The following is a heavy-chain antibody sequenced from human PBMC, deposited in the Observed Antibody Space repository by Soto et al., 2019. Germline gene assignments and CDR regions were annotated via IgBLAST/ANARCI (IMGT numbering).Heavy chain of an antibody. CDR2: INPNSGGT. V-gene: IGHV1-2*04. CDR1: GYTFTGYY. CDR3: ARVAFGDLGH. Sequence: ASVKVSCKASGYTFTGYYMHWVRQAPGQGLEWMGWINPNSGGTNYAQKFQGWVTMTRDTSISTAYMELNSLGPKDTAVYYCARVAFGDLGHWGQGTLVTVSS. J-gene: IGHJ4*02. D-gene: IGHD3-10*01.